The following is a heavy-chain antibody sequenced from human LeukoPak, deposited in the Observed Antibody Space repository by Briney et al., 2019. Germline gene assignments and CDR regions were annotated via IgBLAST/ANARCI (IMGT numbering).Heavy chain of an antibody. J-gene: IGHJ6*02. CDR2: ISYDGSNK. V-gene: IGHV3-30*18. D-gene: IGHD6-6*01. Sequence: PGGSLRLSCAASGFTFSSYAMHWVRQAPGKGLEWVSVISYDGSNKYYADSVKGRFTISRDNSKNTLYLQMNSMRAEDPAVHYCAKDQGSSSGCYYYYGMDVWGQGTTVTVSS. CDR3: AKDQGSSSGCYYYYGMDV. CDR1: GFTFSSYA.